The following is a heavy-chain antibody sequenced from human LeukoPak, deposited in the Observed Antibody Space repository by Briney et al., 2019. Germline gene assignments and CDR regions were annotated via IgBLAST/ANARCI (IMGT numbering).Heavy chain of an antibody. D-gene: IGHD5-18*01. V-gene: IGHV1-2*02. J-gene: IGHJ4*02. CDR1: GYTFTGYY. CDR3: ARIPDTSPRFDY. Sequence: ASVKVSCKASGYTFTGYYMHWVRQAPGQGLEWMGWINPNSGGTNYAQKLQGRVTMTTDTSTSTAYMELRSLRSDDTAVYYCARIPDTSPRFDYWGQGTLVTVSS. CDR2: INPNSGGT.